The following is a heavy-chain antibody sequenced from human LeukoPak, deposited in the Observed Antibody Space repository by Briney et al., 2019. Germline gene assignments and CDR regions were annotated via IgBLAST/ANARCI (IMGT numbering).Heavy chain of an antibody. D-gene: IGHD2-2*01. J-gene: IGHJ3*02. Sequence: ASVKVSCKASGYSFIRYHIHWVRQAPGQGLEWMGVLKLYDGSISHAQKFQGRVTMTSDTSTSTVYMELSSLRSEDTAVYFCARGAVPAAIGPAFDIWGQGTMVTVSS. CDR2: LKLYDGSI. CDR3: ARGAVPAAIGPAFDI. V-gene: IGHV1-46*01. CDR1: GYSFIRYH.